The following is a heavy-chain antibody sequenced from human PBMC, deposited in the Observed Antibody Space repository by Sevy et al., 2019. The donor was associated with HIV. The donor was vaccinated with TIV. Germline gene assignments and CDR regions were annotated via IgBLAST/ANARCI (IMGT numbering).Heavy chain of an antibody. CDR3: AKDICGGSCYFSPSYYYGMDV. V-gene: IGHV3-43*01. D-gene: IGHD2-15*01. Sequence: GESLKISCAASGFTFDDYTMHWVRQAPGKGLEWVSLISWDGGSTYYADSVKGRFTISRDNSKNSLYLQMNSLRTEDTALYYCAKDICGGSCYFSPSYYYGMDVWGQGTTVTVSS. CDR1: GFTFDDYT. J-gene: IGHJ6*02. CDR2: ISWDGGST.